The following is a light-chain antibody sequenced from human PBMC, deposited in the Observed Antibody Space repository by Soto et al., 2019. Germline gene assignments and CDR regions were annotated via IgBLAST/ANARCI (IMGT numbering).Light chain of an antibody. CDR2: DVS. V-gene: IGLV2-14*01. CDR3: ISSTRSSTLCYV. CDR1: SSDVGGYNY. J-gene: IGLJ1*01. Sequence: QSVLTQPAYVSGAPGQPMTISGTGTSSDVGGYNYVSWYQQHPGKAPKLMIYDVSNRPSGVSNRFSGSKSGNTASLTISGLQAEDEADYYFISSTRSSTLCYVFGTVPKVTVL.